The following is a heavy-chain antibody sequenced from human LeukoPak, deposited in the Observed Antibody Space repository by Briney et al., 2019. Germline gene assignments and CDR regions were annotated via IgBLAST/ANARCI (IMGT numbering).Heavy chain of an antibody. CDR1: GGSISSYY. J-gene: IGHJ6*03. CDR2: IYYSGST. D-gene: IGHD2-2*01. Sequence: SETLPLTCTVSGGSISSYYWSWIRQPPGKGLEWIGYIYYSGSTNYNPSLKSRVTISVDTSKNQFSLKLSSVTAADTAVYYCARVQIVVVPAAKKGNYYYYYMDVWGKGTTVTISS. V-gene: IGHV4-59*01. CDR3: ARVQIVVVPAAKKGNYYYYYMDV.